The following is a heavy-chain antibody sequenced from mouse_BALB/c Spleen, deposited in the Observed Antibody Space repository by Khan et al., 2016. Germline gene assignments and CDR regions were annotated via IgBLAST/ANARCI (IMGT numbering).Heavy chain of an antibody. V-gene: IGHV3-8*02. D-gene: IGHD2-4*01. CDR1: GDSITSGY. CDR3: ANGYDFDWDYYAMDY. Sequence: QLQESGPSLVKPSQTLSLTCSVTGDSITSGYWNWIRKFSGNKLEYLGYISYSGSTYYNPSLKNRVSITRDTSKNQFYLQLNSVTTEDTATYYCANGYDFDWDYYAMDYWGQGTSVTVSS. J-gene: IGHJ4*01. CDR2: ISYSGST.